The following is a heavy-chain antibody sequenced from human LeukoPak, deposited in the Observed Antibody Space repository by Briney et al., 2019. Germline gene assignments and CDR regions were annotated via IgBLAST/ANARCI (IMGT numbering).Heavy chain of an antibody. Sequence: ASVKVSCKVSGYTLTELSMHWVRQAPGKGLEWMGGFDPEDGETIYAQKFQGRVTITTDESTSTAYMELSSLRSEDTAVYYCARGGGGDYYFDYWGQGTLVTVSS. V-gene: IGHV1-24*01. CDR2: FDPEDGET. J-gene: IGHJ4*02. CDR1: GYTLTELS. D-gene: IGHD2-21*02. CDR3: ARGGGGDYYFDY.